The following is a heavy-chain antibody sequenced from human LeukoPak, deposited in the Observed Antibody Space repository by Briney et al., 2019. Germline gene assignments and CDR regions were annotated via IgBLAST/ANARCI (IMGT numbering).Heavy chain of an antibody. D-gene: IGHD5-12*01. CDR3: ASIVYSGYDSNDY. Sequence: GGSLRLSCAASEFTFSSFWMHWVRQAPGKGLVWVSRIKSDGSITTYADSVKGRFTISRDNAKNSLYLQMNSLRAEDTAVYYCASIVYSGYDSNDYWGQRTLVTVSS. CDR2: IKSDGSIT. CDR1: EFTFSSFW. J-gene: IGHJ4*02. V-gene: IGHV3-74*03.